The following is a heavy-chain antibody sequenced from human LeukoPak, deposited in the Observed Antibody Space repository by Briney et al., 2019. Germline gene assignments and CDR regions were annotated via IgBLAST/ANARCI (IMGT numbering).Heavy chain of an antibody. CDR3: ARGHYDILTASYKWTPDY. CDR2: ITSGGTYT. Sequence: GGSLRPSCAASGFTFSTYNMNWVRQAPGKGLEWVSSITSGGTYTYYADSVKGRFTTSRDNANDSLSLQLSSLRAEDTAVYYCARGHYDILTASYKWTPDYWGQGILVTVSS. D-gene: IGHD3-9*01. V-gene: IGHV3-21*06. J-gene: IGHJ4*02. CDR1: GFTFSTYN.